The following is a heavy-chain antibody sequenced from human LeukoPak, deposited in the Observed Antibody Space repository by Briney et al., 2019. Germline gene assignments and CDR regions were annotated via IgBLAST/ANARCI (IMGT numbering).Heavy chain of an antibody. V-gene: IGHV1-2*02. CDR2: IYPNSGGT. CDR3: ARSSEGPVRAFRPDFDY. Sequence: SVKVTFKATGYTFTGYYLHWVRPAPAQGLAWVGCIYPNSGGTNLLRKLRGRVIITMHRYISTAYMELSRLRSDDTALYYCARSSEGPVRAFRPDFDYWGEGTLVTVSS. CDR1: GYTFTGYY. J-gene: IGHJ4*02. D-gene: IGHD4-17*01.